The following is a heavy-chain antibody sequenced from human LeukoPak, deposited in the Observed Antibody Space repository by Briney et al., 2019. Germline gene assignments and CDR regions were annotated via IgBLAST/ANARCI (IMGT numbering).Heavy chain of an antibody. V-gene: IGHV3-21*01. J-gene: IGHJ4*02. CDR3: ARESGEGPAAITDTIY. CDR1: GFTFSSYS. CDR2: ISSSSSYI. Sequence: GRSLRLSCAASGFTFSSYSMNWVRQAPGKGLEWVSSISSSSSYIYYADSVKGRFTISRDNAKNSLYLQMNSLRAEDTAVYYCARESGEGPAAITDTIYWGQGTLVTVSS. D-gene: IGHD2-2*01.